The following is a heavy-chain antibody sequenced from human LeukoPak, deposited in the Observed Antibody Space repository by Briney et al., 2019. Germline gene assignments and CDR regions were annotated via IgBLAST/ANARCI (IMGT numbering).Heavy chain of an antibody. V-gene: IGHV1-69*04. CDR1: RGTFSSYA. J-gene: IGHJ4*02. CDR2: IIPILGIA. CDR3: AREAATNFDY. D-gene: IGHD6-25*01. Sequence: GASVKVSCKASRGTFSSYAISWVRQAPRQGLEWMGRIIPILGIANYAQKFQGRGTITADKSTSTAYMELSSLRSEDTAVYYCAREAATNFDYWGQGTLVTVSS.